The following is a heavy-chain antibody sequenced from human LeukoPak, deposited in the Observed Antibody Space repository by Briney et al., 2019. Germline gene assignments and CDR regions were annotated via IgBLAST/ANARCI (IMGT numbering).Heavy chain of an antibody. CDR2: ISYDGSNK. CDR1: GFTFSSYA. J-gene: IGHJ6*03. CDR3: ARTEGYYYYYMDV. V-gene: IGHV3-30*04. Sequence: PGGSLRLSCAASGFTFSSYAMHWVRQAPDKGLEWVAVISYDGSNKYYADSVKGRFTISRDNSKNTLYLQMNSLRAEDTAVYYCARTEGYYYYYMDVWGKGTTVTVSS.